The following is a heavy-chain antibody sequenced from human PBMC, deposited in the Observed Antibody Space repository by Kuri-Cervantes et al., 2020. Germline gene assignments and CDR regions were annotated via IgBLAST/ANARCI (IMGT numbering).Heavy chain of an antibody. CDR2: IYSGGST. CDR3: AKDENKPAVAEMRYYSDY. Sequence: GGSLRLSCAASGFTVSSNYMSWVRQAPGKGLEWVSVIYSGGSTYYADSVKGRFTISRDNSKNTLYLQMNSLRAEDTAVYYCAKDENKPAVAEMRYYSDYWGQGTLVTVSS. J-gene: IGHJ4*02. V-gene: IGHV3-53*05. D-gene: IGHD6-19*01. CDR1: GFTVSSNY.